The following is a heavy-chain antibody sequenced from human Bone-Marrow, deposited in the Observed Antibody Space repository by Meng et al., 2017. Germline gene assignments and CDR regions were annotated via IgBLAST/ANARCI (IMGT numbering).Heavy chain of an antibody. CDR3: ARGYGIVGANLGLYYFDY. Sequence: LRWGQGLLTPSETLSPTRAVYGGSFSGYYWSWIRQPPGKGLEWIGEINHSGSTNYNPSLKSRVTISVDTSKNQFSLKLSSVTAADTAVYYCARGYGIVGANLGLYYFDYWGQGTLVTVSS. CDR1: GGSFSGYY. CDR2: INHSGST. D-gene: IGHD1-26*01. V-gene: IGHV4-34*01. J-gene: IGHJ4*02.